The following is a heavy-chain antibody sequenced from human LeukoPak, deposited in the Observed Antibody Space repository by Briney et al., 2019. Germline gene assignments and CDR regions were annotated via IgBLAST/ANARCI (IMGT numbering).Heavy chain of an antibody. V-gene: IGHV4-30-4*08. Sequence: PSQTLSLTCSVSGASIRSGDHHWSWLRQSPGKGLEWIGYIYFSGSRSSNPSLRSRLTISVDTSKNQFSLKLSSVTAADTAVYYCAEISIAVAGMGYWGQGTLVTVSS. J-gene: IGHJ4*02. CDR2: IYFSGSR. D-gene: IGHD6-19*01. CDR3: AEISIAVAGMGY. CDR1: GASIRSGDHH.